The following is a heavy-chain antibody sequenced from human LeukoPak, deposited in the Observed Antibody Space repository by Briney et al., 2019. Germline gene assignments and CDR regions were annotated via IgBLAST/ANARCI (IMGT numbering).Heavy chain of an antibody. CDR1: GGTFSSYA. V-gene: IGHV1-69*05. CDR3: ARTDIVATITRDFDY. D-gene: IGHD5-12*01. Sequence: SVKVSRKASGGTFSSYAISWVRQDPGQGLEWMGRIIPIFGTANYAQKVQGRVTITTDESKSTAYLELSSLRSEDTAVYYCARTDIVATITRDFDYWGQGTLVTVSS. J-gene: IGHJ4*02. CDR2: IIPIFGTA.